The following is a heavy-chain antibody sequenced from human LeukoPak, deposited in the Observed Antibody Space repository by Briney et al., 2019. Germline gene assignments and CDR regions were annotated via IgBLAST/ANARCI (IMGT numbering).Heavy chain of an antibody. Sequence: TGGSLRLSCAASGFTFSSYWMSWVRQAPGKGLEWVANIKQDGSEKYYVDSVKGRFTISRDNAKNSLYLQMNSLRAEDTAVYYCARDGYCSGGSCYSGLVYCGQGTLVTVSS. CDR3: ARDGYCSGGSCYSGLVY. D-gene: IGHD2-15*01. CDR2: IKQDGSEK. CDR1: GFTFSSYW. J-gene: IGHJ4*02. V-gene: IGHV3-7*01.